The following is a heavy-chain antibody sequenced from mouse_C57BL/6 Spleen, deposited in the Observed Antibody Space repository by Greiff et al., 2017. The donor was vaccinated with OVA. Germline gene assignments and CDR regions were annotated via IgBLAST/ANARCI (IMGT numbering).Heavy chain of an antibody. CDR2: IYPGDGDT. Sequence: QVQLQQSGPELVKPGASVKISCKASGYAFSSSWMNWVKQRPGKGLEWIGRIYPGDGDTNYNGKFKGKATLTADKSSSTAYMQLSSLTSEDSAVYFCARSGYYSNAMDYWGQGTSVTVSS. J-gene: IGHJ4*01. V-gene: IGHV1-82*01. D-gene: IGHD2-3*01. CDR1: GYAFSSSW. CDR3: ARSGYYSNAMDY.